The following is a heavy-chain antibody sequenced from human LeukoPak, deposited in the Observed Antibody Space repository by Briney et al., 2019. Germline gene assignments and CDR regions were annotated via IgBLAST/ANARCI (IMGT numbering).Heavy chain of an antibody. J-gene: IGHJ4*02. CDR2: IYTSGST. V-gene: IGHV4-4*07. CDR3: ARDDGQLVGSVFDY. Sequence: SETLSLTCTVSGGSIRSYYWSWSRQPAGKGLEWLGRIYTSGSTNYNPSLKSRVTMSVDTSKNQFSLKLSSVTAADTAVYYCARDDGQLVGSVFDYWGQGSLVTVSS. CDR1: GGSIRSYY. D-gene: IGHD6-6*01.